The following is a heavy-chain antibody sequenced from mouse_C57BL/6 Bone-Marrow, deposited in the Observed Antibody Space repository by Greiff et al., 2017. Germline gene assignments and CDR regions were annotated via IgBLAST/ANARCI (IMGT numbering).Heavy chain of an antibody. CDR3: AIYGPNWYFAD. V-gene: IGHV1-64*01. J-gene: IGHJ1*03. CDR2: IHPSSGST. D-gene: IGHD1-1*02. CDR1: GYTFTRYW. Sequence: QVQLQQPGAELVKPGASVNLSCKASGYTFTRYWMHWVKQRPGQGLEWIGMIHPSSGSTNYNEKFKSKATLTVDKSSSTAYMQLSRLTSEDSAVYYCAIYGPNWYFADWGKGTTVTVSA.